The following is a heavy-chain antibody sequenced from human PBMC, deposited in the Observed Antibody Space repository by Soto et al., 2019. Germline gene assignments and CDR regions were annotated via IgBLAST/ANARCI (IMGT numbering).Heavy chain of an antibody. D-gene: IGHD4-17*01. J-gene: IGHJ5*02. V-gene: IGHV4-61*08. CDR3: ATGTVTTSWFDP. CDR2: IYYSGSS. CDR1: GESVNSSVFD. Sequence: TLALACTFSGESVNSSVFDGTWNRKPPGKGLEWIGYIYYSGSSNDNPSLKSRFRRSVDPSKHQFSLHPSSVTAADTAVYHCATGTVTTSWFDPWGQGTLVTVSS.